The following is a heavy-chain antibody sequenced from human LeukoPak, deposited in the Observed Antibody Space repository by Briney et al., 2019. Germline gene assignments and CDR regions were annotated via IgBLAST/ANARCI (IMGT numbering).Heavy chain of an antibody. V-gene: IGHV4-34*01. D-gene: IGHD6-6*01. CDR1: VGSFSGYY. CDR2: INHSGST. J-gene: IGHJ4*02. CDR3: ARIWQPKSIAARPDDY. Sequence: SETLSLTCAVYVGSFSGYYWSWIRQPPGKELEWIGEINHSGSTNYNSSLKSRVTISVDTSKNQFSLKLSSVTAADTAVYYCARIWQPKSIAARPDDYWGQGTLVTVSS.